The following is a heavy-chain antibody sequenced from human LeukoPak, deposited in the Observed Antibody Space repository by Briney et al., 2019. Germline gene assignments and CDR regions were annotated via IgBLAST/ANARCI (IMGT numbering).Heavy chain of an antibody. CDR1: GYTFTSYG. V-gene: IGHV1-18*01. Sequence: ASVKVSCKASGYTFTSYGISWVRQAPGQGLEWMGWISAYNGNTNYAQKLQGRVTMTTDTSTSTAYMELRSLRSDDTAVYYCARDPGVLRFLEWFPTMDVWGQGTLVTVSS. CDR3: ARDPGVLRFLEWFPTMDV. D-gene: IGHD3-3*01. CDR2: ISAYNGNT. J-gene: IGHJ4*02.